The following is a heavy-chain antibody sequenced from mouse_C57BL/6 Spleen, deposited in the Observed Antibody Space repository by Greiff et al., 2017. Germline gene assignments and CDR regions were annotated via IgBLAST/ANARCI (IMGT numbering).Heavy chain of an antibody. CDR3: ARPDGKYDDYYAMDY. J-gene: IGHJ4*01. CDR1: GFTFSSYG. V-gene: IGHV5-6*02. Sequence: EVMLVESGGDLVKPGGSLKLSCAASGFTFSSYGMSWVRQTPDKRLGWVATISSGGSYTYYPDSVKGRFTISRDNAKNTPYLQMSSLKSEDTAMYYCARPDGKYDDYYAMDYWGQGTSVTVSS. CDR2: ISSGGSYT. D-gene: IGHD2-1*01.